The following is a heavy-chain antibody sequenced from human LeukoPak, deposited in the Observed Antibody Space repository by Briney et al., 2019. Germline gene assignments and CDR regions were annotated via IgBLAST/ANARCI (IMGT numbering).Heavy chain of an antibody. D-gene: IGHD2-21*02. CDR2: ISYDGSNK. J-gene: IGHJ4*02. CDR3: AREQSTTAPFDY. CDR1: GFTFSSYA. Sequence: PGGSLRLSCVASGFTFSSYAMHWVRQAPGKGLEWVAVISYDGSNKYYADSVKGRFTISRDNSKNTLYLQMNSLRAEDTAVYYCAREQSTTAPFDYWGQGTLVTVSS. V-gene: IGHV3-30-3*01.